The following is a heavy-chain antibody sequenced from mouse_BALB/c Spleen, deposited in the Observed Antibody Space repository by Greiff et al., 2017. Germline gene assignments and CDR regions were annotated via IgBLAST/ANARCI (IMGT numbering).Heavy chain of an antibody. D-gene: IGHD2-4*01. CDR2: INPSNGGT. J-gene: IGHJ3*01. Sequence: QVQLQQSGAELVKPGASVKLSCKASGYTFTSYYMYWVKQRPGQGLEWIGEINPSNGGTNFNEKFKSKATLTVDKSSSTAYMQLSSLTSEDSAVYYCTRSPIYYDAAWFAYWGQGTLVTVSA. V-gene: IGHV1S81*02. CDR1: GYTFTSYY. CDR3: TRSPIYYDAAWFAY.